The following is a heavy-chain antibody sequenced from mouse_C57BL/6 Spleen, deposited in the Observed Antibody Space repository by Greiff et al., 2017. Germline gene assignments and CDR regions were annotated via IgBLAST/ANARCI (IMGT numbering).Heavy chain of an antibody. CDR3: TREGYYYGSSYGY. CDR1: GYTFTDYE. D-gene: IGHD1-1*01. Sequence: QVQLQQSGAELVRPGASVTLSCKASGYTFTDYEMHWVKQTPVHGLEWIGAIDPETGGTAYNQKFKGKAILTADKSSSTAYMELRSLTSEDSAVXYCTREGYYYGSSYGYWGQGTTLTVSS. V-gene: IGHV1-15*01. J-gene: IGHJ2*01. CDR2: IDPETGGT.